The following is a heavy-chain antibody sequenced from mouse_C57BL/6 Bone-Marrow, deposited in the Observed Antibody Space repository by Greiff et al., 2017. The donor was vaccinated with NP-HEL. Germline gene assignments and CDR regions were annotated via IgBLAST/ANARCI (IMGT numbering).Heavy chain of an antibody. CDR3: ARQLRLQGYAMDY. D-gene: IGHD3-2*02. Sequence: VQLQQPGTELVKPGASVKLSCKASGYTFTSYWMHWVKQRPGQGLEWIGNINPSNGGTNYNEKFKSKATLTVDKSSSTAYMQLSSLTSEDSAVYYCARQLRLQGYAMDYWGQGTSVTVSS. V-gene: IGHV1-53*01. CDR1: GYTFTSYW. CDR2: INPSNGGT. J-gene: IGHJ4*01.